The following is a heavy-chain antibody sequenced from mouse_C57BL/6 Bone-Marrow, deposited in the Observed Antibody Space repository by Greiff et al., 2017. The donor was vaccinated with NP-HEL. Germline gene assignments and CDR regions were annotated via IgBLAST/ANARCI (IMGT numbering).Heavy chain of an antibody. J-gene: IGHJ4*01. Sequence: VQLQQPGAELVRPGTSVKLSCKASGYTFTSYWMHWVKQRPGQGLEWIGVIDPSDSYTNYNQKFKGKATLTVDTSSSTAYMQLSSLTSEDSAVYYCARGTYYGNYEDYYAMDYGGQGTSVTVSS. D-gene: IGHD2-10*01. V-gene: IGHV1-59*01. CDR3: ARGTYYGNYEDYYAMDY. CDR1: GYTFTSYW. CDR2: IDPSDSYT.